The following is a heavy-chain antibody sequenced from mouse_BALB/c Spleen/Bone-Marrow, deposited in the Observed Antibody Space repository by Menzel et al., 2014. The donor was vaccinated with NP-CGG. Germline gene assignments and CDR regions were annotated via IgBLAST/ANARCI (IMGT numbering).Heavy chain of an antibody. D-gene: IGHD2-3*01. Sequence: EVQLVESGGGLVKPGGSLKLSCAASGFTFSNYAMSWVRQTPEKRLEWVAIISSGGSYTYYPDSVKGRFTISRDNAKTILYLQMSSLRSEDTAMYYCARQDGFDYWGQGTTLTVSS. V-gene: IGHV5-9-3*01. CDR2: ISSGGSYT. J-gene: IGHJ2*01. CDR3: ARQDGFDY. CDR1: GFTFSNYA.